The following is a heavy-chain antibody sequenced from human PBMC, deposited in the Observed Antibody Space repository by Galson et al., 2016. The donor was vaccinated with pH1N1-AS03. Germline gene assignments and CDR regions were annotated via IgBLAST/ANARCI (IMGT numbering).Heavy chain of an antibody. CDR3: ARILRGKGGLDS. V-gene: IGHV1-2*02. CDR2: IDPDHDGGT. D-gene: IGHD3-16*01. Sequence: SVKVSCKDSGYTFTAYYIHRVRQAPGQGLEWMGWIDPDHDGGTRYAQKFQGRVTMARDTSITTVYMEVTRLTSDDTAVYYCARILRGKGGLDSWGQGTLVTVTS. CDR1: GYTFTAYY. J-gene: IGHJ5*01.